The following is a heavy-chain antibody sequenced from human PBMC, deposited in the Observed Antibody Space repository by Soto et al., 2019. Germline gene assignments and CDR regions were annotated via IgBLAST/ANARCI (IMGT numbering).Heavy chain of an antibody. D-gene: IGHD2-2*01. V-gene: IGHV5-10-1*01. Sequence: GESLKISCKGSGYTFTTYWIIWVRQMPGKGLEWMGSIDPTDSYPNYSPSFQGHVTFPADKSISTAYLQWSSLKASDTAMYYCARLSCRSTSGYVAGWFDPWGQGTLVTVSS. J-gene: IGHJ5*02. CDR1: GYTFTTYW. CDR3: ARLSCRSTSGYVAGWFDP. CDR2: IDPTDSYP.